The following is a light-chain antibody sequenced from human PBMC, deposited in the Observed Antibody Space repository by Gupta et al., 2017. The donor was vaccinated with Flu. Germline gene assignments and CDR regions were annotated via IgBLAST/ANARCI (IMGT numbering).Light chain of an antibody. CDR3: AAGDRTRRYVL. CDR2: DNI. J-gene: IGLJ2*01. V-gene: IGLV1-51*01. Sequence: SVLPQPPSVSAAPGQKVTISCSGSNPNIGENYVSWYQQFPGTVPKLLIYDNIRRPSVIPERFSGSKSDTSATLGITGLQTGDEADYYCAAGDRTRRYVLIGGGTKVTV. CDR1: NPNIGENY.